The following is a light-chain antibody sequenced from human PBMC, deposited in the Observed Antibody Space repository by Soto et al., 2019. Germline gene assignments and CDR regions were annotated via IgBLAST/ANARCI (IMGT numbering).Light chain of an antibody. CDR2: GVS. V-gene: IGKV3-20*01. Sequence: EIVLTQSPGTLSLSPGQRATLSCRASQRLSASDIAWYQQKPGQAPKFLIYGVSSRATGIPDRFSGSGSGTDFTLTIGRLEPEDFAVYHCQQYGSSPLITFGQGTRLEIK. CDR3: QQYGSSPLIT. J-gene: IGKJ5*01. CDR1: QRLSASD.